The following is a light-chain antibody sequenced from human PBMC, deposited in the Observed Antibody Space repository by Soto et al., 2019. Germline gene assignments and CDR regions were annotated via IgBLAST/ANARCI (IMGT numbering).Light chain of an antibody. CDR1: QSVSSSY. V-gene: IGKV3-20*01. CDR3: QHYGRSPPWT. Sequence: EVVLTQSPGTLSLSPGERATLSCRASQSVSSSYLAWYQQKPGQSPRLLIYGASNRASGISDRFSGSGSGTDFSLTISRLEPEDFAVYYCQHYGRSPPWTFGQGTKVDIK. J-gene: IGKJ1*01. CDR2: GAS.